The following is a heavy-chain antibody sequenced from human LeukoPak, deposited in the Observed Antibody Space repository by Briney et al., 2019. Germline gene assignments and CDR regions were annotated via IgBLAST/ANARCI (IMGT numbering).Heavy chain of an antibody. CDR2: LSDNTGKT. V-gene: IGHV3-23*01. J-gene: IGHJ4*02. CDR1: GFTFGGED. Sequence: GGSLRLSCATFGFTFGGEDMTWVRQAPGQGLEWVSTLSDNTGKTFYGDAVKGRFTISGDTSKNTLFLQMNRLRAEDTAIYYCVRDGLNPGIAVAGSNLLHRWGKGTLVIVSS. CDR3: VRDGLNPGIAVAGSNLLHR. D-gene: IGHD6-19*01.